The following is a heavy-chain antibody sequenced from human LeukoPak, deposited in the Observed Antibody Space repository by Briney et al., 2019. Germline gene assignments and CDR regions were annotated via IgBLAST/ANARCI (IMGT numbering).Heavy chain of an antibody. Sequence: GGSLRLSCAASGFTFSSYGMHWVRQAPGKGLEWVAFIRYDGSNKYYADSVKGRFTISRDNSENTLYLQMNSLRAEDTAVYYCAKDLRVSMTTVTNYYFDFWGQGTVVTVSS. J-gene: IGHJ4*02. CDR3: AKDLRVSMTTVTNYYFDF. V-gene: IGHV3-30*02. CDR2: IRYDGSNK. D-gene: IGHD4-17*01. CDR1: GFTFSSYG.